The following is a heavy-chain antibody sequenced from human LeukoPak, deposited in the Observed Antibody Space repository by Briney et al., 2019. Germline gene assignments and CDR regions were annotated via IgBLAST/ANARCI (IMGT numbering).Heavy chain of an antibody. J-gene: IGHJ4*02. D-gene: IGHD6-19*01. Sequence: GGSLRLSCAASGFTFSSYGMHWVRQAPGKGLEWVAVIWYDGSNKYYADSVKGRFTISRDNSKNTLYLQMNSPRAEDTAVYYCAKDYSSGWGTKGFLFDYWGQGTLVTVSS. CDR3: AKDYSSGWGTKGFLFDY. V-gene: IGHV3-33*06. CDR1: GFTFSSYG. CDR2: IWYDGSNK.